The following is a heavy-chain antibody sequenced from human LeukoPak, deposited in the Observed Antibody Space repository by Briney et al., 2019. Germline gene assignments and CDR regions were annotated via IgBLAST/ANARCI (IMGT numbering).Heavy chain of an antibody. CDR3: ARFLGGSYGMDV. V-gene: IGHV1-3*01. Sequence: GASVKVSCKASGYTFTSYSMHWVRQAPGQRLEWMGWINAGNGNTKFSQKFQGRVTITRDTSASTAYMEPSSLRSEDTAVYYCARFLGGSYGMDVWGQGTTVTVSS. J-gene: IGHJ6*02. D-gene: IGHD1-26*01. CDR2: INAGNGNT. CDR1: GYTFTSYS.